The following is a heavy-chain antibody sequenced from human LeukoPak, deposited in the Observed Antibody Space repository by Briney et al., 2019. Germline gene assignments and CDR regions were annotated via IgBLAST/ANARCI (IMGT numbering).Heavy chain of an antibody. V-gene: IGHV4-38-2*02. J-gene: IGHJ4*02. CDR2: IYTSGNT. CDR3: ARGITITTRADYFDY. D-gene: IGHD3-22*01. Sequence: SETLSLTCTVSGYSISSGYYWGWIRQPPGKGLEWIGRIYTSGNTNYNPSLKSRVTISVDTSKNQFSLKLSSVTAADTAVYYCARGITITTRADYFDYWGQGTLVTVSS. CDR1: GYSISSGYY.